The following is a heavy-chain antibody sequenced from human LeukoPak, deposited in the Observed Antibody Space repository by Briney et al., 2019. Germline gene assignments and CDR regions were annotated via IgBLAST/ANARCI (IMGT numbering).Heavy chain of an antibody. V-gene: IGHV1-69*13. J-gene: IGHJ1*01. D-gene: IGHD3-10*01. CDR3: PSVWFGPTIHGYFQH. CDR1: GGAFISYT. CDR2: IIPIFGTT. Sequence: RASVKVSCKASGGAFISYTISWGRQAPGQGLEWMGGIIPIFGTTNYAQRFQGRVTISADESTSTAYMELSSLRSEDMAVYYCPSVWFGPTIHGYFQHWGQGTLVTVSS.